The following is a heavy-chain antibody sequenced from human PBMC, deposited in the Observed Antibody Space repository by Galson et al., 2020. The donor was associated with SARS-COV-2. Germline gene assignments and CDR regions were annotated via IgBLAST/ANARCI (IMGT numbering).Heavy chain of an antibody. CDR3: ARRILTGYYNYQESDAFDI. D-gene: IGHD3-9*01. Sequence: SQTLSLTCTVSGGSISSSSYYWGWIRQPPGNGLEWIGSIYYSGSTYYNPSLKSRVTISVDTSKNQFSLKLSSVTAADTAVYYCARRILTGYYNYQESDAFDIWGQGTMVTVSS. J-gene: IGHJ3*02. CDR2: IYYSGST. CDR1: GGSISSSSYY. V-gene: IGHV4-39*07.